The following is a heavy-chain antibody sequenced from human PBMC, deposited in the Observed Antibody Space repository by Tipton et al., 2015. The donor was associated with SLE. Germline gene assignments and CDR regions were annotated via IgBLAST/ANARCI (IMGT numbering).Heavy chain of an antibody. Sequence: SLRLSCAASGFTFTSYGMHWVRQAPGKGLEWVAFIRYDGNNRYYADSVKGRFAISRDSSKNTLYLQMNSLRADDTAVYYCAKALERGSGWWYFDYWGQGTLVTVSS. CDR1: GFTFTSYG. CDR3: AKALERGSGWWYFDY. J-gene: IGHJ4*02. D-gene: IGHD6-19*01. CDR2: IRYDGNNR. V-gene: IGHV3-30*02.